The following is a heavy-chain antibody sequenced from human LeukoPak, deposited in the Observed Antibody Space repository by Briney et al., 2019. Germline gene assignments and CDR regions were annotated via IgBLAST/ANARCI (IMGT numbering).Heavy chain of an antibody. Sequence: GGSLRLSCAASGSTFSSYSMNWVRQAPGKGLEWVSSISSSSSYIYYADSVKGRFTISRDNAKNSLYLQMNSLRAEDTAVYYCARDVGGGSLGWFDPWGQGTLVTVSS. J-gene: IGHJ5*02. CDR1: GSTFSSYS. D-gene: IGHD2-15*01. V-gene: IGHV3-21*01. CDR3: ARDVGGGSLGWFDP. CDR2: ISSSSSYI.